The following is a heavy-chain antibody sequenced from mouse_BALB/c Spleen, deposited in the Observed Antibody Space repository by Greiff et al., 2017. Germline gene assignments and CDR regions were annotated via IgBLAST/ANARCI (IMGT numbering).Heavy chain of an antibody. CDR2: IWAGGST. D-gene: IGHD1-2*01. Sequence: QVQLKESGPGLVAPAQSLSITCTVSGSSLTSYGVPWVRQPPGKGLEWLGVIWAGGSTNYNSALLSRLSISKDNSTTQVFLKMNSLQTDDTAMYYCAVINTANGYLDVWGAGTTVTVSS. J-gene: IGHJ1*01. CDR3: AVINTANGYLDV. CDR1: GSSLTSYG. V-gene: IGHV2-9*02.